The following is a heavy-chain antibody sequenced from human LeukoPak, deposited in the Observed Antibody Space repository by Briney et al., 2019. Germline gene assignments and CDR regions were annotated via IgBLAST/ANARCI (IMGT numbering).Heavy chain of an antibody. D-gene: IGHD6-19*01. J-gene: IGHJ6*02. V-gene: IGHV3-30-3*01. CDR1: GFTFSSYA. CDR3: ARGTPSSSGWLYYGMDV. CDR2: ISYDGSNR. Sequence: GRSLRLSCAASGFTFSSYAMHWVRQAPGKGLEWVAVISYDGSNRYYADSVKGRFTISRDNSKNTLYLQMNSLRAEDTAVYYCARGTPSSSGWLYYGMDVWGQGTTVTVSS.